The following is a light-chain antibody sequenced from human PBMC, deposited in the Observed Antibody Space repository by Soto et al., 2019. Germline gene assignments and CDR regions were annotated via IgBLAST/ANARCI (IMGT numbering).Light chain of an antibody. CDR2: GAS. CDR3: QQSYNSPPYT. CDR1: QSISNF. V-gene: IGKV1-39*01. J-gene: IGKJ2*01. Sequence: DIQMTQSPSSLSASVGDRVTITCRASQSISNFLTWYQQKPGKAPNLLIYGASSLQSGVPSRFSGSGAGTDFTLTITSLQPEDFETYYCQQSYNSPPYTFGQGTRLEIK.